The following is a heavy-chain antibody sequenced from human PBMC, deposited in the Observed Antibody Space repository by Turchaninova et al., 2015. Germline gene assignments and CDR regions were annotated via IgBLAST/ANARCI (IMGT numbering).Heavy chain of an antibody. D-gene: IGHD3-22*01. Sequence: EVQLVQSGAEVKKPGESLKISCKGSGYSFTSYWLGWVGQLPGKGLEWLGIIFPGDHDTRSAHSVPGDAHSSADKSISTAYRQGSSLKASDTAMYYCARQRYYYDSSGYWGQGTLVTVSS. CDR3: ARQRYYYDSSGY. V-gene: IGHV5-51*01. CDR1: GYSFTSYW. J-gene: IGHJ4*02. CDR2: IFPGDHDT.